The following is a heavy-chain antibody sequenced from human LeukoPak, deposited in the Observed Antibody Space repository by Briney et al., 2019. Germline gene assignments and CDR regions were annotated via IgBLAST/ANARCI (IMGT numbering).Heavy chain of an antibody. J-gene: IGHJ4*02. D-gene: IGHD5-12*01. Sequence: GGSLRLSCAASGFTVSSYAMSWVRQAPGKGLEWVSAISGSGGSTYYADSVKGRFTISRDNSKNTLYLQMNSLRAEDTAVYYCATSTVDIVATIGCFDYWGQGTLVTVSS. CDR2: ISGSGGST. V-gene: IGHV3-23*01. CDR3: ATSTVDIVATIGCFDY. CDR1: GFTVSSYA.